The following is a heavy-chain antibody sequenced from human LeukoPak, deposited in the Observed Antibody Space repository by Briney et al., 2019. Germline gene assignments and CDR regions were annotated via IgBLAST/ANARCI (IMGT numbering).Heavy chain of an antibody. CDR2: INHSGST. J-gene: IGHJ3*02. D-gene: IGHD3-3*01. CDR3: ARGLKYYDFWSGYYTMNAFDI. Sequence: SETLSLTCAVYGGSFSGYYWSWIRQSPGKGLEWIGEINHSGSTNYNPSLKSRVTISVDTSKNQFSLKLSSVTAADTAVYYCARGLKYYDFWSGYYTMNAFDIWGQGTMVTVSS. CDR1: GGSFSGYY. V-gene: IGHV4-34*01.